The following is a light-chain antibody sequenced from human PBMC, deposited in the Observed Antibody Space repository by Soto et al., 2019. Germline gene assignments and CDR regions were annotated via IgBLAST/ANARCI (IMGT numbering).Light chain of an antibody. V-gene: IGLV2-11*01. Sequence: QSALTQPRSVSGSPGQTVTISCTGTSSDVGGYNYVSWYQQHPGKAPKVLIYEVTKRPSGVPERFSGSKSGNTASLTISGLQAEDEADYYCCSYAGSYDWVFGGGTKLTVL. J-gene: IGLJ3*02. CDR3: CSYAGSYDWV. CDR1: SSDVGGYNY. CDR2: EVT.